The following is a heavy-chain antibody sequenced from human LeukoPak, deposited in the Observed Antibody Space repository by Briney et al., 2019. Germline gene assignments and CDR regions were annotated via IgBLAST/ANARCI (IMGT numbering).Heavy chain of an antibody. V-gene: IGHV1-18*01. CDR2: ISAYNGNT. Sequence: ASVKVSCKASGYTFTSYGISWVRQAPGQGLEWMGWISAYNGNTNYAQKLQGRVTMTTDTSTSTAYMELRSLRSDDTAVYYCARDRCSSTSCYYYYGMDVWGQGTTATVSS. D-gene: IGHD2-2*01. CDR3: ARDRCSSTSCYYYYGMDV. J-gene: IGHJ6*02. CDR1: GYTFTSYG.